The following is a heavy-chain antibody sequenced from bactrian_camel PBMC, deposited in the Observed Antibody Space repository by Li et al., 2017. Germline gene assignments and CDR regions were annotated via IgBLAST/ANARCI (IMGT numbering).Heavy chain of an antibody. CDR2: INNAGAKT. CDR3: LRPNGATLNL. CDR1: GFTFSRYG. Sequence: VQLVESGGGLVQPGGSLRLSCAASGFTFSRYGMDWVRQAPGKGLEWVSGINNAGAKTYYADSVKGRFTISRDNAKNTVYLQMNSLKPDDTAVYYCLRPNGATLNLWGQGTQVTVS. J-gene: IGHJ4*01. D-gene: IGHD4*01. V-gene: IGHV3S40*01.